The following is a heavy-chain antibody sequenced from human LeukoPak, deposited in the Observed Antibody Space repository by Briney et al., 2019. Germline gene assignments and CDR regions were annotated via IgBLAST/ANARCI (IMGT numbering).Heavy chain of an antibody. D-gene: IGHD1-26*01. Sequence: GESLRRSCAASGFTFSTYAMNWVRQAPGKGLEWVSSIRSSGVDTYYADSVEGRFTISRDNSKNTLYLQMNSLRVEDTAIYYCAKGINSGSYYYFDYWGQGTLATVSS. CDR3: AKGINSGSYYYFDY. CDR2: IRSSGVDT. CDR1: GFTFSTYA. V-gene: IGHV3-23*01. J-gene: IGHJ4*02.